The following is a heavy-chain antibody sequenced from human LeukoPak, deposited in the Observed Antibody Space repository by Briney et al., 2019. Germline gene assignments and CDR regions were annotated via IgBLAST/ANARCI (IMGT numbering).Heavy chain of an antibody. J-gene: IGHJ4*02. CDR1: GFTFSSYA. Sequence: GGSLRLSCAASGFTFSSYAMSWVRQAPGKGLEWVSAISGSGDKTYYAHSVKGRFTISRDNSKNTLYLQMNSLRAEDTAVYYCAKEARKSGGDPGYYFDYWGQGTLVTVSS. D-gene: IGHD1-26*01. V-gene: IGHV3-23*01. CDR3: AKEARKSGGDPGYYFDY. CDR2: ISGSGDKT.